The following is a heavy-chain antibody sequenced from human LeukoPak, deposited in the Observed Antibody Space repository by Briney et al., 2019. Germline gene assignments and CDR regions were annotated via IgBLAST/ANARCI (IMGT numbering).Heavy chain of an antibody. CDR2: IRYDGSNK. V-gene: IGHV3-30*02. CDR3: AKGGATILDY. D-gene: IGHD1-26*01. CDR1: EFTFSNYG. J-gene: IGHJ4*02. Sequence: QSGGSLRLSCATSEFTFSNYGMHWVRQAPGKGLEWVAFIRYDGSNKYYADSVKGRFTISRDNSKNTLYLQMNSLRAEDTAVYYCAKGGATILDYWGQGTLVTVSS.